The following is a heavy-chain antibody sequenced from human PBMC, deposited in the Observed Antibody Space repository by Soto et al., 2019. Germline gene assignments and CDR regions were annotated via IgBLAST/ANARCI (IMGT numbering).Heavy chain of an antibody. CDR2: IYYSGST. CDR3: ARASRVYYYDSSGYYYFDY. CDR1: GGSISSSSYY. V-gene: IGHV4-39*07. Sequence: SETLSLTCTVSGGSISSSSYYWGWIRQPPGKGLEWIGSIYYSGSTNYNPSLKSRVTMSVDTSKNQFSLKLSSVTAADTAVYYCARASRVYYYDSSGYYYFDYWGQGTLVTVSS. D-gene: IGHD3-22*01. J-gene: IGHJ4*02.